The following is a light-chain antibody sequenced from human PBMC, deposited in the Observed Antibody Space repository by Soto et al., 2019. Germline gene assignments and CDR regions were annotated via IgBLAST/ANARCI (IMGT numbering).Light chain of an antibody. CDR1: QSISTW. J-gene: IGKJ1*01. Sequence: DIQMTQSPSTLSASVGDRVTITCRASQSISTWLAWYQQKPGKAPKLLIYKASTLESGVPSRFSASGSATDFTLTISSLQPDDFATYYCQQYTSYTWTFGQGTKVEIK. CDR2: KAS. CDR3: QQYTSYTWT. V-gene: IGKV1-5*03.